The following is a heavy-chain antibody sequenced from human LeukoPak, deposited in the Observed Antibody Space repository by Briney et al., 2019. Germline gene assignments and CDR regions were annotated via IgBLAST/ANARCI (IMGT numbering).Heavy chain of an antibody. CDR1: GFTFSSYS. CDR3: ARARTYSSSSLDAFDI. Sequence: GSLRLSCAASGFTFSSYSMNWVRQAPGKGLEWVANIKQDGSEKYYVDSVKGRFTISRDNAKNSLYLQMNSLRAEDTAVYYCARARTYSSSSLDAFDIWGQGTMVTVSS. D-gene: IGHD6-6*01. CDR2: IKQDGSEK. J-gene: IGHJ3*02. V-gene: IGHV3-7*01.